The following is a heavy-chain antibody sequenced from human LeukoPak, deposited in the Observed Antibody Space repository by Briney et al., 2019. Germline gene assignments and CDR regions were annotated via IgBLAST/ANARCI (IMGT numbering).Heavy chain of an antibody. J-gene: IGHJ4*02. D-gene: IGHD6-13*01. V-gene: IGHV3-30*02. CDR3: AKGLADIPDY. CDR2: IRYDGSNK. CDR1: GFTFSSYG. Sequence: GGSLRLSCAASGFTFSSYGMHWVRQAQGQGLEWVAFIRYDGSNKYYADSVKGRFTISRDNSKNTLYLQMNSLRAEDTAVYYCAKGLADIPDYWGQGTLVTVSS.